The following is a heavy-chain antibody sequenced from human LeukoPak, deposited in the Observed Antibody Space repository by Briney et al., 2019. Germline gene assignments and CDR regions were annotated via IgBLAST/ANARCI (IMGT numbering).Heavy chain of an antibody. J-gene: IGHJ6*02. CDR1: GFTFSSYA. CDR2: ISGSGGST. D-gene: IGHD2-2*01. Sequence: GGSLRLSCAASGFTFSSYAMSWVRQAPGKGLEWVSAISGSGGSTYYADSVKGRFTISRDNSKNTLYLQMNSLRAEDTAVYYCAKGDCSSTSCRAYGMDVWGQGTTVTVSS. V-gene: IGHV3-23*01. CDR3: AKGDCSSTSCRAYGMDV.